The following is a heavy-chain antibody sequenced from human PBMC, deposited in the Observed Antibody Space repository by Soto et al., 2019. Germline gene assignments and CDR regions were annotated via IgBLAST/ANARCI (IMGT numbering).Heavy chain of an antibody. CDR1: GGSISSSSYY. V-gene: IGHV4-39*01. Sequence: SETLSLTCTVSGGSISSSSYYWGWIRQPPGKGLEWIGSIYYSGSTYYNPSLKTRVTISVDTSKNQFSLMLSSVTAADTSVYYCARLNDYGDDYYYYGMDVWGQGTTVTVSS. CDR2: IYYSGST. J-gene: IGHJ6*02. D-gene: IGHD4-17*01. CDR3: ARLNDYGDDYYYYGMDV.